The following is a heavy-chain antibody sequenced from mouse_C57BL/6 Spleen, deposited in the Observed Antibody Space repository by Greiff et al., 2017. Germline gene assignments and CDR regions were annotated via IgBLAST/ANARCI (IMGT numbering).Heavy chain of an antibody. J-gene: IGHJ2*01. Sequence: VKLMESGAELARPGASVKLSCKASGYTFTSYGISWVKQRTGQGLEWIGEIYPRSGNTYYNEKFKGKATLTADKSSSTAYMELRSLTSEDSAVYFCARGMGPGDFDYWGQGTTLTVSS. CDR2: IYPRSGNT. CDR3: ARGMGPGDFDY. V-gene: IGHV1-81*01. D-gene: IGHD4-1*01. CDR1: GYTFTSYG.